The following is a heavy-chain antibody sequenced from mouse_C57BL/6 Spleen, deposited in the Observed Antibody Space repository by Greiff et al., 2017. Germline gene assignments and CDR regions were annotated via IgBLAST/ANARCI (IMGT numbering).Heavy chain of an antibody. CDR3: AKEGLRREAAMDY. J-gene: IGHJ4*01. CDR1: GFSLTSYG. CDR2: IWRGGST. V-gene: IGHV2-5*01. Sequence: VKLEESGPGLVQPSQSLSITCTVSGFSLTSYGVHWVRQSPGKGLEWLGVIWRGGSTDYNAAFMSRLSITKDNSKSQVFFKMNSLQADDTAIYYCAKEGLRREAAMDYWGQGTSVTVSS. D-gene: IGHD2-4*01.